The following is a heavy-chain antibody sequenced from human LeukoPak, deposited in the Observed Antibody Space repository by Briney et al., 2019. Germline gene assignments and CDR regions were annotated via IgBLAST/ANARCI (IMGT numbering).Heavy chain of an antibody. V-gene: IGHV1-69*06. J-gene: IGHJ6*03. D-gene: IGHD4-17*01. CDR1: GGTFSSYE. CDR3: AITFTVPRLPGDYYYYMDV. CDR2: IIPMFGTA. Sequence: SVKVSCKASGGTFSSYEISWVRQAPGQGLEWMGGIIPMFGTAKYAQKFQGRVTITADKSTSTAYMELSSLRSEDTAVYYCAITFTVPRLPGDYYYYMDVWGKGTTVTVSS.